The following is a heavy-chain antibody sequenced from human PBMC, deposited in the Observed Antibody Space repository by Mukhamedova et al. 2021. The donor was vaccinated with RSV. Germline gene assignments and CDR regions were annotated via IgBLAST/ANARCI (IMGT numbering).Heavy chain of an antibody. CDR2: IYSGDNT. Sequence: VRQAPGKGLEWVSGIYSGDNTYHADAVKGRFTISRDKSTNTLYLQMNSLRAEDTAVYYCAKAPPMDYWGQGSLVTV. V-gene: IGHV3-53*01. CDR3: AKAPPMDY. J-gene: IGHJ4*02.